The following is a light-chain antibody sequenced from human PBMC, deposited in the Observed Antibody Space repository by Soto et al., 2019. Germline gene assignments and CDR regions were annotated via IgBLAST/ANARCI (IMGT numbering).Light chain of an antibody. CDR1: NVGSKS. V-gene: IGLV3-21*02. J-gene: IGLJ1*01. Sequence: VLTQPPSVSAAPGQTATVTCGGNNVGSKSVHWYQQKPGQAPVLVVYDDSDRPSGIPERFSGSNSGNTATLTISRVEAGDEADYYCQVWDTSSDQGVFGTGTKLTVL. CDR3: QVWDTSSDQGV. CDR2: DDS.